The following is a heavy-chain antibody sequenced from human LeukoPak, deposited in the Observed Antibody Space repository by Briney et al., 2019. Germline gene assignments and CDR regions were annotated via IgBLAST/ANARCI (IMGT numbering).Heavy chain of an antibody. CDR1: GFTFSSYG. CDR3: ARDRKDGYNYWGDAFDI. CDR2: IWYVGSNK. D-gene: IGHD5-24*01. V-gene: IGHV3-33*01. J-gene: IGHJ3*02. Sequence: LPGRSLRLSCAASGFTFSSYGMPWVRQAPGKGLEWVAVIWYVGSNKYYADSVKGRFTISRDNSKNTLYLQMNSLRAEDTAVYYCARDRKDGYNYWGDAFDIWGQGTMVTVSS.